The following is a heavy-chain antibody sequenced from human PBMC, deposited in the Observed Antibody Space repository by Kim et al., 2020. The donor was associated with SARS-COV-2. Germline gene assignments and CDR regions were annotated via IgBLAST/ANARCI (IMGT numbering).Heavy chain of an antibody. CDR3: ARAPIWFGELGWFDS. V-gene: IGHV4-31*03. J-gene: IGHJ5*01. CDR2: IYYSGSISYIP. CDR1: GASISSGGYY. D-gene: IGHD3-10*01. Sequence: SETLSLTCIVSGASISSGGYYWSWIRQHPGKGLEWIGYIYYSGSISYIPSYNPSLKSRVSILLDTSKNQFSLNLTSVTAADTAVYYSARAPIWFGELGWFDSWGQGTLVTVSS.